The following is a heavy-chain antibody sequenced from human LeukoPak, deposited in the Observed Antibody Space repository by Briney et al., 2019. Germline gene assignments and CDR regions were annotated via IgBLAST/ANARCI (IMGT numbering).Heavy chain of an antibody. CDR1: GETFIHNF. J-gene: IGHJ4*02. D-gene: IGHD6-19*01. CDR3: ARAMPYFYGSIAVPGTIDY. Sequence: SETLSLTCAVYGETFIHNFWTWIRQPPGKGLEWIGQINHSGSTYYNPSLKSRVTILVDTSKNQFSLKLTSVTAADTAIYYCARAMPYFYGSIAVPGTIDYWGQGILVTVSS. CDR2: INHSGST. V-gene: IGHV4-34*01.